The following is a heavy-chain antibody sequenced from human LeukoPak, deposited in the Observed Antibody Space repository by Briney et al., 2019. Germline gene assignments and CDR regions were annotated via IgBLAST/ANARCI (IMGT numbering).Heavy chain of an antibody. CDR3: AKSGELRFLEWLPER. D-gene: IGHD3-3*01. Sequence: GGSLRLSCAASGFTFSSYWMSWVRQAPGKGLEWVANIKQDGSEKYYVDSVKGRFTISRDNAKNSLYLQMNSLRAEDTAVYYCAKSGELRFLEWLPERWGQGTLVTVSS. CDR1: GFTFSSYW. V-gene: IGHV3-7*01. J-gene: IGHJ4*02. CDR2: IKQDGSEK.